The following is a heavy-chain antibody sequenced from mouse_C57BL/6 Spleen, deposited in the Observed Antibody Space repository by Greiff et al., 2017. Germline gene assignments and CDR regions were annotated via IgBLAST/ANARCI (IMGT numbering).Heavy chain of an antibody. CDR2: INPSNGGT. CDR1: GSTFTSYW. V-gene: IGHV1-53*01. D-gene: IGHD2-3*01. CDR3: ARLGGYYVYAMDY. Sequence: QVQLQQPGTELVKPGASVKLSCKASGSTFTSYWMHWVKQRPGQGLEWIGNINPSNGGTNYNEKFKSKATLTVDKSSSTAYMQLSSLTSEDSAVYYCARLGGYYVYAMDYWGQGTSVTVSS. J-gene: IGHJ4*01.